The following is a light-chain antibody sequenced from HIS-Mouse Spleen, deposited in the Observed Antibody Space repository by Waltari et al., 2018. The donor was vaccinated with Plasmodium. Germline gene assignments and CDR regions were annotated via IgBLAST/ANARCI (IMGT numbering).Light chain of an antibody. CDR1: ALPQNY. V-gene: IGLV3-10*01. Sequence: SYELTQPPPVSVSPGQTARITCSGDALPQNYSYWYQQKSGQAPVLVIYEDNKRPPGIPERFSGSSSGTMATLTISGAQVEDEADYYCYSTDSSGNHRVFGGGTKLTVL. CDR2: EDN. CDR3: YSTDSSGNHRV. J-gene: IGLJ3*02.